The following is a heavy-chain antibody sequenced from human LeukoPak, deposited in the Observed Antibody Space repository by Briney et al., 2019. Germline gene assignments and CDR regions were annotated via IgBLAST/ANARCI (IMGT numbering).Heavy chain of an antibody. CDR1: GFTFSSYA. D-gene: IGHD1-26*01. CDR2: ISGSGGST. J-gene: IGHJ4*02. V-gene: IGHV3-23*01. CDR3: AKDRKRYSGSYYSTDY. Sequence: GGSLRLSCAASGFTFSSYAMSWVRQAPGKGLEWVSAISGSGGSTYYADSVKGRFTISRDNSKNTLYLQMNSLRAEDTAVYYCAKDRKRYSGSYYSTDYWGQGTLVTVSS.